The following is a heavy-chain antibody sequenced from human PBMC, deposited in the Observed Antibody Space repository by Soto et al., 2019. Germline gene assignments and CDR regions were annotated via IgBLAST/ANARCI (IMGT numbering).Heavy chain of an antibody. CDR2: IIHIFGTA. CDR3: ARASITIFGVVVYYYYGMDV. D-gene: IGHD3-3*01. Sequence: ASVKVSCKASGGTFSSCAISWVRQAPGQGLEWMGGIIHIFGTANYAQKFQGRVTITADEYTSTAYMELSSLRSEDTAVYYCARASITIFGVVVYYYYGMDVWGQGTTVTVSS. V-gene: IGHV1-69*13. CDR1: GGTFSSCA. J-gene: IGHJ6*02.